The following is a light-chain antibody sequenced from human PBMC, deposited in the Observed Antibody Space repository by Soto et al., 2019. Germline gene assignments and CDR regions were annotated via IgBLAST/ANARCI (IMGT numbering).Light chain of an antibody. CDR2: EFT. CDR3: SSYTSTSRYV. V-gene: IGLV2-18*02. Sequence: QSALTQPPSVSGSPGQSVTISCTGTSSDVGKYDRVSWYQQPPGTAPKLIIYEFTNRPAGVPARLSGSKSCTTASLTISGLRAEDEADYYCSSYTSTSRYVFGAGTKLTVL. J-gene: IGLJ1*01. CDR1: SSDVGKYDR.